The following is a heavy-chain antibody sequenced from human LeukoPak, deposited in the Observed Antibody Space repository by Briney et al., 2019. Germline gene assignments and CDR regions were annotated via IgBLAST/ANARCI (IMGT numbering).Heavy chain of an antibody. Sequence: GGSLRLSCAASGFTFSSYAMHWVRQAPGKGLEWVAVISYDGSNKYYADPVKGRFTISRDNSKNTLYLQMNGLRAEDTAVYYCARFPWATTDSSWYYFDYWGQGTLVTVSS. CDR1: GFTFSSYA. CDR2: ISYDGSNK. V-gene: IGHV3-30-3*01. D-gene: IGHD6-13*01. CDR3: ARFPWATTDSSWYYFDY. J-gene: IGHJ4*02.